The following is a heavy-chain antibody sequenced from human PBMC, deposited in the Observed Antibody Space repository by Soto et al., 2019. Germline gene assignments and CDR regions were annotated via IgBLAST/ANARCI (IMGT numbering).Heavy chain of an antibody. Sequence: ASVKVSCKASGYSFTSLDINWVRQTTGQGLEWMGWMQPSSGRTGYAQKFQGRVTMTRDTSINTAYMELSSLTSDDTAFYYCARGGTAGGYFWGQGTLVNVSS. J-gene: IGHJ4*01. D-gene: IGHD1-26*01. V-gene: IGHV1-8*01. CDR1: GYSFTSLD. CDR2: MQPSSGRT. CDR3: ARGGTAGGYF.